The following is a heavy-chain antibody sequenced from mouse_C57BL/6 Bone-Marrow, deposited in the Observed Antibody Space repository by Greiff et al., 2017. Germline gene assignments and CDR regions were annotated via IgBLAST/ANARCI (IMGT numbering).Heavy chain of an antibody. CDR2: ISNGGGST. D-gene: IGHD2-5*01. CDR3: ARHERCYSNLRFLGYCDV. CDR1: GFTFSDYY. J-gene: IGHJ1*03. Sequence: EVQVVESGGGLVQPGGSLKLSCAASGFTFSDYYMYWVRQTPEKRLEWVAYISNGGGSTYYPDTVKGRFTISRDNAKNTLYLQMSRLKSEDTAMYYCARHERCYSNLRFLGYCDVWGTGTTVTVTS. V-gene: IGHV5-12*01.